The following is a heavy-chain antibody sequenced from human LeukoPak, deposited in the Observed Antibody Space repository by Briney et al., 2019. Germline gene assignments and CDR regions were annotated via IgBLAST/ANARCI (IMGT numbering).Heavy chain of an antibody. CDR3: AKYGSGTYYNGLH. V-gene: IGHV3-53*01. D-gene: IGHD3-10*01. CDR1: GFTVSTNY. CDR2: LYHGGST. Sequence: GGSLRLSCAASGFTVSTNYMSWVRQAPGKGLEWVSVLYHGGSTYYADSVKGRFTISRDISKSTLYLQMNSLRDEDTALYYCAKYGSGTYYNGLHWGQGTLVTVSS. J-gene: IGHJ4*02.